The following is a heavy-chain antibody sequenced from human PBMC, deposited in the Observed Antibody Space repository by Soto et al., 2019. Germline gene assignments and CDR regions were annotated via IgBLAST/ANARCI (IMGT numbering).Heavy chain of an antibody. CDR1: GYTLTGYY. J-gene: IGHJ6*02. CDR3: ASDWYNCISTSCRYYYGMDV. V-gene: IGHV1-2*04. Sequence: GASVKVSCKASGYTLTGYYMHWVRQAPGQGLERMGWINPNSGGTNYAQKFQGWVTMTRDTSISTAYMELSRLRSDDTAVYYCASDWYNCISTSCRYYYGMDVWGQGTSVPVSS. D-gene: IGHD2-2*01. CDR2: INPNSGGT.